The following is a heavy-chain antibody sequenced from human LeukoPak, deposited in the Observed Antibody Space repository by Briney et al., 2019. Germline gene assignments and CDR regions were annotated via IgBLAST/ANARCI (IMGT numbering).Heavy chain of an antibody. CDR2: IYYSGST. D-gene: IGHD4-17*01. CDR3: ARLPDDYGPFDS. V-gene: IGHV4-31*03. CDR1: GVSISSGGYY. J-gene: IGHJ4*02. Sequence: SETLSLTCTVSGVSISSGGYYWSWIRQHPGKGLEWIGYIYYSGSTYYNTSLKSRLTISLDTSKNQFSLKLTSVTAADTAVYYCARLPDDYGPFDSWGQGALATVSS.